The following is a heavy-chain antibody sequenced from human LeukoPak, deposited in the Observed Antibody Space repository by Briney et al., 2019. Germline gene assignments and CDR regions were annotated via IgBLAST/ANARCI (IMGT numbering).Heavy chain of an antibody. V-gene: IGHV4-30-4*08. CDR3: ARDGLHSSSWYDY. J-gene: IGHJ4*02. CDR1: GGSISSGDYY. Sequence: PSETLSLTCTVSGGSISSGDYYWSWIRQPPGTGLEWIGYIYYSGSTYYNPSLKSRVTISVDTSKNQFSLKLSSVTAADTAVYYCARDGLHSSSWYDYWGQGTLVTVSS. CDR2: IYYSGST. D-gene: IGHD6-13*01.